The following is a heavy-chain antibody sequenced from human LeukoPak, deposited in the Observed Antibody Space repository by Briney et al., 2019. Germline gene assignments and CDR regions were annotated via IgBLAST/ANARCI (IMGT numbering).Heavy chain of an antibody. CDR1: GFTFSTYS. D-gene: IGHD1-1*01. V-gene: IGHV3-21*01. CDR2: ISSSSTYI. J-gene: IGHJ5*02. CDR3: AREWGLEPLFDP. Sequence: PGGSLRLSCGASGFTFSTYSMNWVRQAPGKGLEWVSSISSSSTYIYYADSVKGRFTISRDNAKNSLYLQMNSLRAEDTAVYYCAREWGLEPLFDPWGQGTLVTVSS.